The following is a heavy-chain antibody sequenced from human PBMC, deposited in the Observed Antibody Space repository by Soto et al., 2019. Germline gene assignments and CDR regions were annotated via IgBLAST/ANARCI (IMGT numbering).Heavy chain of an antibody. D-gene: IGHD3-22*01. CDR1: GFTFSDYY. CDR2: ISSSSSYT. CDR3: ARVLGEYYYDSRGNWFDP. J-gene: IGHJ5*02. Sequence: QVQLVESGGGLVKPGGSLRLSCAASGFTFSDYYMSWIRQAPGKGLEWVSYISSSSSYTNYADSVKGRFTISRDNAKNSLYRQTNRLRAEDTAVYYCARVLGEYYYDSRGNWFDPWGQGTLVTVSS. V-gene: IGHV3-11*05.